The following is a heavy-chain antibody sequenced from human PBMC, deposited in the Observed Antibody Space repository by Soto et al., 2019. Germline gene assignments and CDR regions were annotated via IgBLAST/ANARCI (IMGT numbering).Heavy chain of an antibody. CDR2: VTDSGTNT. CDR1: GFIFSNYV. Sequence: GSLRLSCAASGFIFSNYVMSWVRQTPGEGLELVSGVTDSGTNTYYTDSVKGRFTTYRDNSKNTLYLQMNSLTPDDTAVYYCAKAPFGGLKEGPDYWGQGTLVTVSS. D-gene: IGHD3-3*01. J-gene: IGHJ4*02. CDR3: AKAPFGGLKEGPDY. V-gene: IGHV3-23*01.